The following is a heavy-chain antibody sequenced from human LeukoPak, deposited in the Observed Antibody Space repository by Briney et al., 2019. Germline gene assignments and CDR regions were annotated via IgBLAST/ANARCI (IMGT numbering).Heavy chain of an antibody. V-gene: IGHV4-39*01. Sequence: SETLSLTCTVSGGLISISTYYWGWIRQPPGKGLEWIGSIYYSGTTHYNPSLKSRVTISVDTSKNQFSLKLSSVTAADTAVYYCARHGPLWFGESYFDYWGQGTLVTVSS. CDR3: ARHGPLWFGESYFDY. D-gene: IGHD3-10*01. CDR2: IYYSGTT. J-gene: IGHJ4*02. CDR1: GGLISISTYY.